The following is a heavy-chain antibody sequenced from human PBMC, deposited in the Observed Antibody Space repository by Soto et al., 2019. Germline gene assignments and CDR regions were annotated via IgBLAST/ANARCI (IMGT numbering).Heavy chain of an antibody. CDR3: ASTGIVVVAATRVGRYFDY. Sequence: QLQLQESGPGLVKPSETLSLTCTVSGGSISSSSYYWGWIRQPPGKGLEWIGSIYYSGSTYYNPSLKSRVTISVDTSKNQFSLKLSSVTAADTAVYYCASTGIVVVAATRVGRYFDYWGQGTLVTVSS. J-gene: IGHJ4*02. CDR2: IYYSGST. V-gene: IGHV4-39*01. CDR1: GGSISSSSYY. D-gene: IGHD2-15*01.